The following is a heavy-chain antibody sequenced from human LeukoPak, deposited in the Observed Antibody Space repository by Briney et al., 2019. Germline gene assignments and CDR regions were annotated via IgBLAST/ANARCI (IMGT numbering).Heavy chain of an antibody. CDR2: INHSGST. J-gene: IGHJ5*02. CDR3: ARGVKTVYYWFDP. CDR1: GGSFSGYY. Sequence: PSETLSLTCAVYGGSFSGYYWSWIRQPPGKGLEWIGEINHSGSTNYNPSLKSRVTISVDTSKNQFSLKLSSVTAADTAVYYCARGVKTVYYWFDPWGQGTLVTVSS. V-gene: IGHV4-34*01. D-gene: IGHD3-10*01.